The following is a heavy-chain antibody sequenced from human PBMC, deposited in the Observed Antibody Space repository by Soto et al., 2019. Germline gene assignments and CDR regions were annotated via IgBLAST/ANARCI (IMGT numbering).Heavy chain of an antibody. Sequence: RASVKVSCKASGYTFTGYYMHWVRQAPGQGLEWMGWINPNSGGTNYAQKFQGRVTMTRDTSISTAYMELSRLRSDDTAVYYCARDNGGSGYLDYWGQGTLVTVSS. CDR1: GYTFTGYY. CDR2: INPNSGGT. J-gene: IGHJ4*02. CDR3: ARDNGGSGYLDY. V-gene: IGHV1-2*02. D-gene: IGHD3-22*01.